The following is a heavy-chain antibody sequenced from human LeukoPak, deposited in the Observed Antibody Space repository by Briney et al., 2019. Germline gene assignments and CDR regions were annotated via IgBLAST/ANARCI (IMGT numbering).Heavy chain of an antibody. V-gene: IGHV3-48*02. CDR2: IYSCSTSI. CDR3: ATDRTTGIFDN. CDR1: GFTFSRYS. J-gene: IGHJ4*02. D-gene: IGHD4-17*01. Sequence: GGSLRLSCAASGFTFSRYSMNWVRQAPGMGLEWVSYIYSCSTSIYYADSVKGRFTISRDNAKNSLYLQMNRLRDEDTAVYYCATDRTTGIFDNWGQGTLVTVSS.